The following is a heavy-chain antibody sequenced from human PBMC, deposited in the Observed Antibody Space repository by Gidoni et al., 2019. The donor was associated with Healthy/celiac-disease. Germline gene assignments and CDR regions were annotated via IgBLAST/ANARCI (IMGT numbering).Heavy chain of an antibody. V-gene: IGHV1-18*01. D-gene: IGHD3-3*01. CDR2: ISAYNGNT. CDR1: FTSYG. CDR3: ARNEEEGSGYPFPIDY. J-gene: IGHJ4*02. Sequence: FTSYGISWVRQAPGQGLEWMGWISAYNGNTNYAQKLQGRVTMTTDTSTSTAYMELRSLRSDDTAVYYCARNEEEGSGYPFPIDYWGQGTLVTVSS.